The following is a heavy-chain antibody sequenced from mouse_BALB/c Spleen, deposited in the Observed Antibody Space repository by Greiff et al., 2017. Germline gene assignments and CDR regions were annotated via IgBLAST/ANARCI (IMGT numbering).Heavy chain of an antibody. CDR3: ARYYYGSGYAMDY. CDR1: GYSITSDYA. Sequence: ESGPGLVKPSQSLSLTCTVTGYSITSDYAWNWIRQFPGNKLEWMGYISYSGSTSYNPSLKSRISITRDTSKNQFFLQLNSVTTEDTATYYCARYYYGSGYAMDYWGQGTSVTVSS. D-gene: IGHD1-1*01. V-gene: IGHV3-2*02. J-gene: IGHJ4*01. CDR2: ISYSGST.